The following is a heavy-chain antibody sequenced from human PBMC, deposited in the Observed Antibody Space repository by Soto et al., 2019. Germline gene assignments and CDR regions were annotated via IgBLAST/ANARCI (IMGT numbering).Heavy chain of an antibody. CDR3: ARNEYYDSGSYS. CDR1: GRSIGSISDY. Sequence: SETLSLSCTVCGRSIGSISDYWGSFRQPPGKGLEWIGSIYYSGSSYYNPSLKSRVTISVDTSKNQFSLKLNSVTAADTAVYYCARNEYYDSGSYSWAQGTLVTVS. J-gene: IGHJ4*02. CDR2: IYYSGSS. V-gene: IGHV4-39*01. D-gene: IGHD3-10*01.